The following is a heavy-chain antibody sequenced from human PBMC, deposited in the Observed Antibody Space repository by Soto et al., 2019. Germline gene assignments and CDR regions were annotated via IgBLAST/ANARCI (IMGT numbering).Heavy chain of an antibody. Sequence: QVQLVQSGAEVKKPGASVKVSCKASGYTFTSYDINWVRQATGQGLEWMGWMNPNSGNTGYAQKFQGRVTMTRNNSISTAYMELSSLSSEDTAVYYCARGGKGRAVAGTNWFDPWCQGTLVTVSS. D-gene: IGHD6-19*01. V-gene: IGHV1-8*01. CDR2: MNPNSGNT. CDR1: GYTFTSYD. J-gene: IGHJ5*02. CDR3: ARGGKGRAVAGTNWFDP.